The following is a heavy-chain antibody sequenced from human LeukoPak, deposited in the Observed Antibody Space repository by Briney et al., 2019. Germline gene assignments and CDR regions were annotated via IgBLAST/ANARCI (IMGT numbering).Heavy chain of an antibody. V-gene: IGHV4-59*01. CDR3: AREVGGYSSSWYGDYFDY. J-gene: IGHJ4*02. CDR2: IYYGGST. D-gene: IGHD6-13*01. Sequence: PSETLSLTCTVSGGSISSYYWSWIRQPPGKGLEWIGYIYYGGSTNYNPSLKSRVTISVDTSKNQFSLKLSSVTAADTAVYYCAREVGGYSSSWYGDYFDYWGQGTLVTVSS. CDR1: GGSISSYY.